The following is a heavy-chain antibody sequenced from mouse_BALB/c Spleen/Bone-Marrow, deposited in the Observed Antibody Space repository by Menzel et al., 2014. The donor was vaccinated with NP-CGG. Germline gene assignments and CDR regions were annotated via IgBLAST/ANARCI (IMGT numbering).Heavy chain of an antibody. CDR3: ARRAYGGSYGFAY. Sequence: VQLQESGAELAKPGASLKMSCKASGYTFTSYWMHWVKQRPGQGLEWIGYINPSTDYTEYNQKFKDKATLTADKSSSTAFMQLSSLTSEDSAVYYCARRAYGGSYGFAYWGQGTLVPVSA. V-gene: IGHV1-7*01. J-gene: IGHJ3*01. CDR1: GYTFTSYW. D-gene: IGHD1-1*01. CDR2: INPSTDYT.